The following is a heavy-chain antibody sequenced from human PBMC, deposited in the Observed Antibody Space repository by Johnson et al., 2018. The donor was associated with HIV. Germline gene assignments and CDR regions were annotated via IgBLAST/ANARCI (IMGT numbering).Heavy chain of an antibody. Sequence: VQLVESGGGLVKPGGSLRLSCAASGFTFSDYYMSWIRQAPGKGLEWVSGISWNSGSIGYADSVKGRFTISRDNAKNSLYLQMNSLRADDTAVYYCARGGYYDSSGHDAFDIWGQGTMVTVSS. V-gene: IGHV3-11*04. CDR1: GFTFSDYY. D-gene: IGHD3-22*01. CDR3: ARGGYYDSSGHDAFDI. J-gene: IGHJ3*02. CDR2: ISWNSGSI.